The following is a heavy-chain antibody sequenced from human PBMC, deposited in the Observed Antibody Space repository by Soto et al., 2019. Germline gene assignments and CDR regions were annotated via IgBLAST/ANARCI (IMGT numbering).Heavy chain of an antibody. Sequence: ASVKVSCKPFGYTFTAFYIHWVRQAPGQGLEWMGWVDPNSGDSREARNFQGRVTMTRDTSTSTVYMELRLTAVTAADTAVYYCATGNVDSMLEYWGQGTQVTVS. CDR3: ATGNVDSMLEY. V-gene: IGHV1-2*02. CDR2: VDPNSGDS. J-gene: IGHJ4*02. CDR1: GYTFTAFY. D-gene: IGHD3-3*01.